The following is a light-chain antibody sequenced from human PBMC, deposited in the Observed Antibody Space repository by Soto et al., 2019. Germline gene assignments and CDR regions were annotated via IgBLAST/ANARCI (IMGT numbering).Light chain of an antibody. CDR1: QRVSSY. CDR3: QQRKT. V-gene: IGKV3-11*01. CDR2: DAS. Sequence: EIVLTQSPATLSLSPGERATLSCRASQRVSSYLAWYQQKPGQAPRLLIYDASNRATGIPARFSGSGSGTAFTLTIISLEPEDFAVYYCQQRKTFGGGTKVEIK. J-gene: IGKJ4*01.